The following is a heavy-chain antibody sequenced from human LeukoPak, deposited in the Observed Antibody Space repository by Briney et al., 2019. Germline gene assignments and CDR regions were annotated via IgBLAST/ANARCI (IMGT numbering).Heavy chain of an antibody. D-gene: IGHD2-15*01. J-gene: IGHJ4*02. V-gene: IGHV1-8*01. CDR2: MNPNSGNT. Sequence: ASVKVSCKASGYTFTSYDINWVRQATGQGLEWMGGMNPNSGNTGYAQKLQGRVTMTRNTSISTAYMELSSLRSEDTAVYYCARAGGYCGRISCPYYFDYWGQGSLVAVSS. CDR1: GYTFTSYD. CDR3: ARAGGYCGRISCPYYFDY.